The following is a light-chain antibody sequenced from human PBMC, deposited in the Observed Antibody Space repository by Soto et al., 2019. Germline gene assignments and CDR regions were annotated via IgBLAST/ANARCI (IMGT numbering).Light chain of an antibody. V-gene: IGLV4-60*03. CDR1: SGHTTYS. J-gene: IGLJ2*01. CDR3: ETWVIITQVV. Sequence: QTVVTQSSSASASLGSSVKLTCTLSSGHTTYSIAWHQQQPGKAPRYLMKLETSGSYNKGSGVPDRFSGSSSGADRYLTISDLRAEDEAQYYFETWVIITQVVYCVGT. CDR2: LETSGSY.